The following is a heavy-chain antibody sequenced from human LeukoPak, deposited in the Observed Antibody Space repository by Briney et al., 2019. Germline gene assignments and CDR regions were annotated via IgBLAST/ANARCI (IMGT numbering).Heavy chain of an antibody. CDR3: ARLFWFGEFAPNWFDP. Sequence: SETLSLTCTVSGGSISSSSYYWGWIRQPPGKGLEWIGSIYYSGSTYYNPSLKRRVTISVDTSKTQFSLKLSSVTAADTAVYYCARLFWFGEFAPNWFDPWGQGTLVTVSS. CDR1: GGSISSSSYY. D-gene: IGHD3-10*01. V-gene: IGHV4-39*01. CDR2: IYYSGST. J-gene: IGHJ5*02.